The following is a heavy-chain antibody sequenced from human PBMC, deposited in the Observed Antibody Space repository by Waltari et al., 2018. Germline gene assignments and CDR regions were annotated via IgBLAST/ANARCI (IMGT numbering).Heavy chain of an antibody. CDR2: IRRDGSQT. Sequence: EVQLMESGGGLVQPGGSLRLPCAASGFTFSTYWLTWVRQAPGKGLEWVANIRRDGSQTHYLDSVKGRFTISRDNAKNSLYLQMNSLGADDTAVYYCARDDSPGDSSAWYDLFDFWG. CDR3: ARDDSPGDSSAWYDLFDF. CDR1: GFTFSTYW. V-gene: IGHV3-7*01. J-gene: IGHJ4*01. D-gene: IGHD6-19*01.